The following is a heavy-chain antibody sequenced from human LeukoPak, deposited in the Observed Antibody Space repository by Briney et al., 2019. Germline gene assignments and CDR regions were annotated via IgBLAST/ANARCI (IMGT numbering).Heavy chain of an antibody. D-gene: IGHD1-14*01. CDR1: GYTFSSYA. CDR3: ARGVEPLAANTLAY. CDR2: LYSDGNT. J-gene: IGHJ4*02. Sequence: PGGSLRLSCAASGYTFSSYAMNRVRQAPGKGLEWVSVLYSDGNTKYADSVQGRFTISRDNSKNTLYLEMNSLSPDDTAVYYCARGVEPLAANTLAYWGQGTLVTVSS. V-gene: IGHV3-23*03.